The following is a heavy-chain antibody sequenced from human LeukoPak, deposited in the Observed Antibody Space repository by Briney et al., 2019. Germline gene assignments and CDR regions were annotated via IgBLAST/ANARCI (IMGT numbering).Heavy chain of an antibody. CDR3: ARDFRPYCSSTSCNTYFQH. J-gene: IGHJ1*01. D-gene: IGHD2-2*02. CDR2: IWYDGSNK. CDR1: GFTFSSYG. Sequence: GGSLRLSCAASGFTFSSYGMHWVRQAPGKGLEWVAVIWYDGSNKYYADSVKGRFTISRDNSKNTLYLQMNSLRAEDTAVYYCARDFRPYCSSTSCNTYFQHWGQGTLVTVSS. V-gene: IGHV3-33*01.